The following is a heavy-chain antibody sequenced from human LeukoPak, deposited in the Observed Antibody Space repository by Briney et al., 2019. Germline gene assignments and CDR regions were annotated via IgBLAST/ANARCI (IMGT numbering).Heavy chain of an antibody. CDR2: IYNSGST. V-gene: IGHV4-38-2*02. J-gene: IGHJ5*02. D-gene: IGHD6-13*01. CDR3: AREYASSWYWNWFDP. CDR1: GYSISNGYY. Sequence: SETLSLTCTVSGYSISNGYYWGWIRQPPGKGLEWIGSIYNSGSTYYNPPLKSRVTISVDTSKNQFSLKLSSVTAADTAVYFCAREYASSWYWNWFDPWGQGTLASVSS.